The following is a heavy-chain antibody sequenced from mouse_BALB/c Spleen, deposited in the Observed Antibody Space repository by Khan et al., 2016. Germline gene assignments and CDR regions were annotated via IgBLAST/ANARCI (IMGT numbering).Heavy chain of an antibody. V-gene: IGHV14-3*02. D-gene: IGHD2-10*02. CDR2: IDPANGNT. J-gene: IGHJ3*01. CDR1: GFNIKDTY. Sequence: VQLQQSGAELVKPGASVKLSCTASGFNIKDTYMHWVKQRPEQGLEWIGRIDPANGNTKYAPKFPGKATLTADTSSKPTYLQHRSLTSEDTAVYYGARGGYGNPLAYWGQGTLVTVSA. CDR3: ARGGYGNPLAY.